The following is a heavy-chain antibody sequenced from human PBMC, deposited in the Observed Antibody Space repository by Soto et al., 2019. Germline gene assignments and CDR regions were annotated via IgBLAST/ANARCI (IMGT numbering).Heavy chain of an antibody. D-gene: IGHD6-6*01. V-gene: IGHV5-10-1*01. CDR2: IDPSDSYT. CDR1: GYSFNRYW. J-gene: IGHJ6*02. Sequence: GESLKISCKGSGYSFNRYWIAWVRQMPGKGLEWMGRIDPSDSYTNYSPSFQGHVTISADKSISTAYLQWSSLKASDTAMYYCASIRGIAARTDYYYYGMDVWGQGTTVTVSS. CDR3: ASIRGIAARTDYYYYGMDV.